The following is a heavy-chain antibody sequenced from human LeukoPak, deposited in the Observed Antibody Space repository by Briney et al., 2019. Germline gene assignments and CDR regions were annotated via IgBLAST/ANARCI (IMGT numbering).Heavy chain of an antibody. CDR3: ARGSSSWPYYYNLDV. D-gene: IGHD6-6*01. J-gene: IGHJ6*02. Sequence: GGSLRLSCAASGFTFSSYAMNWVRQAPGKGLEWVSSISSSGGHIYYADSVKGRFTISRDNAKNSLYLQMNSLRAEDTAVYYCARGSSSWPYYYNLDVWGQGTTVTVS. CDR1: GFTFSSYA. V-gene: IGHV3-21*01. CDR2: ISSSGGHI.